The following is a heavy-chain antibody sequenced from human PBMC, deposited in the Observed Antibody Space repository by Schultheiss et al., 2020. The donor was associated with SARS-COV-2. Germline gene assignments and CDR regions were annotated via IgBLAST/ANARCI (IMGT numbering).Heavy chain of an antibody. CDR3: ARDVLAVAPYYYGMDV. J-gene: IGHJ6*02. V-gene: IGHV3-9*01. Sequence: SLKISCAASGFTFSSYAMHWVRLAPGKGLEWVSGIGWNSGSVGYADSVKGRFTISRDNAKNSLYLQMNSLRAEDTAVYYCARDVLAVAPYYYGMDVWGQGTTVTVSS. CDR1: GFTFSSYA. CDR2: IGWNSGSV. D-gene: IGHD6-19*01.